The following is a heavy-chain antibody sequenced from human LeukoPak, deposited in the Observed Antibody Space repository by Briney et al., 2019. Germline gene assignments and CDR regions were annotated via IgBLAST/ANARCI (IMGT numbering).Heavy chain of an antibody. D-gene: IGHD4-17*01. J-gene: IGHJ4*02. Sequence: SETLSLTCTVSGYSISSGYYWGWIRQPPGKGLEWIGSIYHSGSTYYNPSLKSRVTISVDTSKNQFSLKLSSVTAADTAVYYCARLPTVTFFDYWGQGTLVTVSS. CDR2: IYHSGST. CDR3: ARLPTVTFFDY. V-gene: IGHV4-38-2*02. CDR1: GYSISSGYY.